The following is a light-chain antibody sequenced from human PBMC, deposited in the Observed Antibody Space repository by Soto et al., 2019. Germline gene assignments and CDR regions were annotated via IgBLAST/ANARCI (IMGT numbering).Light chain of an antibody. CDR2: SAS. V-gene: IGKV3-20*01. CDR3: QQYAGSPQT. J-gene: IGKJ1*01. CDR1: QPISTW. Sequence: PVDKVLITCRASQPISTWVAWYQHKPGKAPTLLIYSASRRATGIPDRFTGSGSGTDFTLTINRVEPEDFAVYFCQQYAGSPQTFGQGTKVDIK.